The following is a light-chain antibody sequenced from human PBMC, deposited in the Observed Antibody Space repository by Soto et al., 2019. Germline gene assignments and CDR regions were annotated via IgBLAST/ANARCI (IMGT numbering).Light chain of an antibody. Sequence: QSVLTQSPSASGTPGQRVIIACSGSSSNIGSNHVNWYRHLPGAAPKLLIFRSDQRPSGVPDRNSGSKSDTTASLSISGLQSGDEAEYYCSAWEDSRYSVVFGGGTKLTVL. CDR1: SSNIGSNH. CDR2: RSD. V-gene: IGLV1-44*01. CDR3: SAWEDSRYSVV. J-gene: IGLJ2*01.